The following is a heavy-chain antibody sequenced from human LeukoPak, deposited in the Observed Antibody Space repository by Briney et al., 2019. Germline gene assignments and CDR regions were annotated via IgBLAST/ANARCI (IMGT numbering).Heavy chain of an antibody. J-gene: IGHJ3*02. CDR3: ASPRTGAFDI. CDR1: GFTFSSYS. Sequence: GGSLRLSCAASGFTFSSYSMNWVRQAPGKGREWVSYISSSSSYIYYADSVKGRFTISRDNAKNSLYLQMNSLRAEDTAVYYCASPRTGAFDIWGQGTMVTVSS. V-gene: IGHV3-21*01. D-gene: IGHD1-1*01. CDR2: ISSSSSYI.